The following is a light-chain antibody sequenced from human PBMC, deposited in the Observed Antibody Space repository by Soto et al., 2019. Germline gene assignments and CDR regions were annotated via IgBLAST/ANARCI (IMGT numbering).Light chain of an antibody. CDR1: QSVSSDY. J-gene: IGKJ4*01. CDR3: QQFVSSPIT. CDR2: GAS. Sequence: EVVLTQSPGTLSLSPGERATLSCRATQSVSSDYLAWYQHKPGQAPRLLMSGASSRATGIPDRFSGSGSGTDFTLTISRLEPEDFAVYYCQQFVSSPITFGGGSKVDI. V-gene: IGKV3-20*01.